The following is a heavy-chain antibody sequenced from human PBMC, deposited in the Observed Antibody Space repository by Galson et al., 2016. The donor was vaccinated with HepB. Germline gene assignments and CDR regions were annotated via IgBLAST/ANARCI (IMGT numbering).Heavy chain of an antibody. CDR1: GFAFSRHW. V-gene: IGHV3-7*04. D-gene: IGHD4-23*01. J-gene: IGHJ5*02. CDR3: ARGTVKYYAGRFDP. Sequence: SLRLSCAASGFAFSRHWMSWVRQAPGKGLEWVATIKQDESERHYVDSVKGRFTISRDDAKNSLYLQMESLRADDTAVYFCARGTVKYYAGRFDPWGQGTLVTVSS. CDR2: IKQDESER.